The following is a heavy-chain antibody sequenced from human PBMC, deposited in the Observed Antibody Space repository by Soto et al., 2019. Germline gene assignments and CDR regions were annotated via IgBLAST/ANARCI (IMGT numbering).Heavy chain of an antibody. CDR3: ARVPSYYDFWSGYYTLDAFDI. V-gene: IGHV3-74*01. D-gene: IGHD3-3*01. CDR2: TNSDGSST. J-gene: IGHJ3*02. Sequence: GGSLRLSCAASGFTFSSYWMHWVRQAPGKGLVWVSRTNSDGSSTSYADSVKGRFTISRDNAKNTLYLQMNSLRAEDTAVYYCARVPSYYDFWSGYYTLDAFDIWGQGTMVTVSS. CDR1: GFTFSSYW.